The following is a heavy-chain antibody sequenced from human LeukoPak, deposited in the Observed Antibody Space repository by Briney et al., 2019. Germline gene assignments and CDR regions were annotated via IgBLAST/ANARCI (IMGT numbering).Heavy chain of an antibody. CDR1: GYRFTDYW. CDR3: ARLHSSDWYFDL. V-gene: IGHV5-51*01. CDR2: IYPGDSDS. Sequence: GESLKISCKGSGYRFTDYWIGWVRQMPGKGLEWMGSIYPGDSDSTYSPSFQGQVTISVDKSITTAYLQWSTLEASDIAMYYCARLHSSDWYFDLWGRGTLVTVSS. J-gene: IGHJ2*01. D-gene: IGHD3-22*01.